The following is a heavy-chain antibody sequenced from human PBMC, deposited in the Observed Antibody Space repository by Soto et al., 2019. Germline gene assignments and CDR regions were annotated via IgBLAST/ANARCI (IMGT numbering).Heavy chain of an antibody. CDR3: AKDGGNYYDFWSGYYRYFDY. CDR1: GFTFSSYA. Sequence: SGGSLRLSCAAFGFTFSSYAMSWVRQAPGKGLEWVSAISGSGGSTYYADSVKGRFTISRGNSKNTLYLQMNSLRAEDTAVYYCAKDGGNYYDFWSGYYRYFDYWGQGTLVTVSS. V-gene: IGHV3-23*01. CDR2: ISGSGGST. D-gene: IGHD3-3*01. J-gene: IGHJ4*02.